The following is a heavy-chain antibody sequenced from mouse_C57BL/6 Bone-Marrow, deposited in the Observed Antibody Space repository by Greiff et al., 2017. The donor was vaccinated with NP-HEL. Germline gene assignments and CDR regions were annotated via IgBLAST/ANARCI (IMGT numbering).Heavy chain of an antibody. V-gene: IGHV1-26*01. J-gene: IGHJ2*01. CDR2: INPNNGGT. Sequence: EVQLQQSGPELVKPGASVKISCKASGYTFTDYYMNWVKQSPGKSLEWIGDINPNNGGTSYNQKFKGKATLTVDKSSSTAYMELRSLTSEDSAVYYCARLTFDYWGQGTTLTVSS. CDR1: GYTFTDYY. CDR3: ARLTFDY.